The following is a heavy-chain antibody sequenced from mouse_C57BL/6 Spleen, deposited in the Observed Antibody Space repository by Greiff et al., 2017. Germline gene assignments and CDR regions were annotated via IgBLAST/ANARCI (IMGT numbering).Heavy chain of an antibody. D-gene: IGHD1-1*01. Sequence: QVQLKESGAELVRPGTSVKVSCKASGYAFTNYLIEWVKQRPGQGLEWIGVINPGSGGTNYNEKFKGKATLTADKSSSTAYMQLSSLTSEDSAVYFCARAEENLLLRYFDYWGQGTTLTVSS. CDR3: ARAEENLLLRYFDY. V-gene: IGHV1-54*01. J-gene: IGHJ2*01. CDR1: GYAFTNYL. CDR2: INPGSGGT.